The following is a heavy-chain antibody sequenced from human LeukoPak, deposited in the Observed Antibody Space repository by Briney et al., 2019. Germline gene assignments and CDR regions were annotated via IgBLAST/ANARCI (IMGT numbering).Heavy chain of an antibody. D-gene: IGHD2-15*01. CDR1: GFTFSNYW. V-gene: IGHV3-74*03. J-gene: IGHJ6*02. Sequence: GGSLRISCAASGFTFSNYWMHGVRQAPGKGLVWVSRINSDGSSATYADSVKGRFTISRDNAKNTPYLQMNSLRAEDTAVYYCARGSDYYGMDVWGQGTTVTVSS. CDR2: INSDGSSA. CDR3: ARGSDYYGMDV.